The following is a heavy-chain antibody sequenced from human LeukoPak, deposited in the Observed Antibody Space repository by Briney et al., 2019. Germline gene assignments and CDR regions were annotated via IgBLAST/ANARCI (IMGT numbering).Heavy chain of an antibody. CDR2: ISSESGTV. D-gene: IGHD3-10*01. J-gene: IGHJ4*02. CDR1: GFTLDDFA. Sequence: GGSLRLSCAASGFTLDDFAMVWVRQTPGGGLEWVSRISSESGTVGYADCVKGRFTISRDNAKNSLFLVMNSLRPEDTALYYCVKDIYSSASYPIFDYWGQGTLVSVSS. V-gene: IGHV3-9*01. CDR3: VKDIYSSASYPIFDY.